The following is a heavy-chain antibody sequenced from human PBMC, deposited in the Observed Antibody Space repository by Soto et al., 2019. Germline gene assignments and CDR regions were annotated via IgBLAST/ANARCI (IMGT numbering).Heavy chain of an antibody. D-gene: IGHD1-26*01. CDR1: GGSISSGGYY. Sequence: QVQLQESGPGLVKPSQTLSLTCTVSGGSISSGGYYWSWIRQHPGKGLEWIGYIYYSGSTYYNPSLKSRVTISVDTSKNQFSLKLSSVTAADTAVYYCARVQDGIEMATTKRYYFDYWGQGTLVTVSS. J-gene: IGHJ4*02. V-gene: IGHV4-31*03. CDR2: IYYSGST. CDR3: ARVQDGIEMATTKRYYFDY.